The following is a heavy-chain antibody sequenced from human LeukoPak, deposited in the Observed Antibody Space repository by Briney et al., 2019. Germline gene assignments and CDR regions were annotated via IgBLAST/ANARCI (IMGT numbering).Heavy chain of an antibody. CDR3: ARLYQYYHISSGYYKGFYFDS. CDR1: GGSISSSSYY. CDR2: IYYSGST. D-gene: IGHD3-9*01. V-gene: IGHV4-39*01. J-gene: IGHJ4*02. Sequence: NASETLSLTCTVSGGSISSSSYYWGWIRQPPGKGLEWIGSIYYSGSTYYNPSLKSRVTISVDTSKNQFSLKLSSVTAADTAVYYCARLYQYYHISSGYYKGFYFDSWGQGTLVTVSS.